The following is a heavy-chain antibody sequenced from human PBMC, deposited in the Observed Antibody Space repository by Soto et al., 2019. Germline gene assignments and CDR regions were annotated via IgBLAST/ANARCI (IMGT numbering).Heavy chain of an antibody. D-gene: IGHD4-4*01. CDR3: ARTPITVTTTWDPNWFDP. J-gene: IGHJ5*02. CDR2: INAGNGNT. CDR1: GYTFTSYA. V-gene: IGHV1-3*01. Sequence: GAPVKGSCKASGYTFTSYAMHWVRQAPGQKLEWMGWINAGNGNTKYSQKFQGRVTITRDTSASTAYMELSSLRSEDTAVYYCARTPITVTTTWDPNWFDPWGQGTLVTVSS.